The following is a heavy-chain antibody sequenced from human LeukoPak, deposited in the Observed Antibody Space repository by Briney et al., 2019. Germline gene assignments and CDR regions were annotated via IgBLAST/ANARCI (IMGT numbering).Heavy chain of an antibody. CDR1: GGSISSGGYY. Sequence: SETLSLTCTVSGGSISSGGYYWSWIRQHPGKGLEWIGYIYYSGSINYNPSLKSRVTMSVDTSKKQFSLKLSSVTAADTAVYYCARHKAGYFADWGQGTQVTVSS. D-gene: IGHD6-19*01. J-gene: IGHJ4*02. CDR2: IYYSGSI. V-gene: IGHV4-61*08. CDR3: ARHKAGYFAD.